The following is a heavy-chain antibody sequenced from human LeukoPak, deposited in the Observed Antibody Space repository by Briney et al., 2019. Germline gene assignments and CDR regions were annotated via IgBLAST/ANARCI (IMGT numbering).Heavy chain of an antibody. D-gene: IGHD6-13*01. CDR1: GFTFSSYA. Sequence: GGSLRLSCAASGFTFSSYAMSWVRQAPGKGLEWVSAISGSGGSTYYADSVKGRFTISRDNSKNTLYLQMNSLRAEDTAVYYCAKGQGAAGFWTPFDYWGQGTLVTVSS. CDR2: ISGSGGST. CDR3: AKGQGAAGFWTPFDY. J-gene: IGHJ4*02. V-gene: IGHV3-23*01.